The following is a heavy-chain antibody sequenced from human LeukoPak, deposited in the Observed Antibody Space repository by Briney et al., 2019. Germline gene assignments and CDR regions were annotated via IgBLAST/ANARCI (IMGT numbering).Heavy chain of an antibody. D-gene: IGHD3-16*02. CDR2: INHSGST. Sequence: PSETLSLTCAVYGGSFSGYNWSWIRQPPGKGLEWIGEINHSGSTNYNPSLKSRVTISVDTSKNQFSLKLSSVTAADTAVYYCARRYYDYVWGSYRGGTPSLYFDYWGQGTLVTVSP. V-gene: IGHV4-34*01. CDR1: GGSFSGYN. CDR3: ARRYYDYVWGSYRGGTPSLYFDY. J-gene: IGHJ4*02.